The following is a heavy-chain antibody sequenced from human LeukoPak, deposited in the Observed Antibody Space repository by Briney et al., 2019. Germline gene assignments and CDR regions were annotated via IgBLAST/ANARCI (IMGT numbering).Heavy chain of an antibody. CDR1: GGTFSSYA. CDR3: ARRMGDAFDI. J-gene: IGHJ3*02. CDR2: IIPIFGTA. V-gene: IGHV1-69*05. Sequence: GASVKVSCKASGGTFSSYAISWVRQAHGQGLEWMGGIIPIFGTANYAQKFQGRVTITTDESTSTAYMELSSLRSEDTAVYYCARRMGDAFDIWGPGTMVTVSS.